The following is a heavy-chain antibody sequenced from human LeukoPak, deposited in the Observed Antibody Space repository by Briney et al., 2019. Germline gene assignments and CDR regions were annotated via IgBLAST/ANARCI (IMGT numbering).Heavy chain of an antibody. V-gene: IGHV3-66*01. Sequence: GGSLRLSCAASGFTVSSNYMSWVRQAPGKGLEWVSVIYSGGSTYYADPVKGRFTISRDNSKNTLYLQMNSLRAEDTAVYYCARGRDYGDSLDYWGQGTLVTVSS. D-gene: IGHD4-17*01. CDR3: ARGRDYGDSLDY. CDR2: IYSGGST. J-gene: IGHJ4*02. CDR1: GFTVSSNY.